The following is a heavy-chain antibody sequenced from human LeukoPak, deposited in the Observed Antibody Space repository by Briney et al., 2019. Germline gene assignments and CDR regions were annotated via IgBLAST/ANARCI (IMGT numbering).Heavy chain of an antibody. Sequence: PSETLSLTCTVSGGSISTYYWSWIRQPPGKGLEWIGYIYYSGSTDYNPSLKSRVTISVDTSKNQFSLKLSSVTAADTAIYYCARTKGLYSSGWYWFDPWGQGTLVTVSS. CDR1: GGSISTYY. D-gene: IGHD6-19*01. V-gene: IGHV4-59*01. CDR3: ARTKGLYSSGWYWFDP. J-gene: IGHJ5*02. CDR2: IYYSGST.